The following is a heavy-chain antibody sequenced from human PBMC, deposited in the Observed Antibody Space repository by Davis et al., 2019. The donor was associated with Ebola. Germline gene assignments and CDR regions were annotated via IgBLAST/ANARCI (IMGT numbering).Heavy chain of an antibody. CDR2: IYYSGST. CDR1: GGSISSSSYY. J-gene: IGHJ4*02. V-gene: IGHV4-39*07. Sequence: MPSETLSLTCTVSGGSISSSSYYWGWIRQPPGKGLEWIGSIYYSGSTYYNPSLKSRVTISVDTSKNQFSLKLSSVTAADTAVYYCARDLGGSGSYYNGEYGYWGQGTLVTVSS. D-gene: IGHD3-10*01. CDR3: ARDLGGSGSYYNGEYGY.